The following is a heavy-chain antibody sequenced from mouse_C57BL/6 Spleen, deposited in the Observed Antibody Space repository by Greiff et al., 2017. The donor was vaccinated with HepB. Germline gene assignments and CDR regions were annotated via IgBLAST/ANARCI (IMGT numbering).Heavy chain of an antibody. Sequence: VQLVESGAELVKPGASVKISCKASGYAFSSYWMNWVKQRPGKGLEWIGQIYPGDGDTNYNGKFKGKATLTADKSSSTAYMQLSSLTSEDSAVYFCARWGTTGVDYWGQGTTLTVSS. J-gene: IGHJ2*01. V-gene: IGHV1-80*01. CDR1: GYAFSSYW. CDR2: IYPGDGDT. CDR3: ARWGTTGVDY. D-gene: IGHD1-1*01.